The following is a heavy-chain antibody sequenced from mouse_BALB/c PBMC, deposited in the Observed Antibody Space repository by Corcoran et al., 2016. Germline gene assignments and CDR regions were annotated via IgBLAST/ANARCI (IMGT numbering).Heavy chain of an antibody. CDR2: INPYNDGT. Sequence: EVQLQQSGPELVKPGASVKMSCKASGYTFTSYVMHWVKQKPGQGLEWIGYINPYNDGTKYNEKFKGKATLTSDKSSSTAYMEFSSLTSEDSAVYYCATRYDETWFAYWGQGTLVTVSA. D-gene: IGHD2-14*01. V-gene: IGHV1S136*01. J-gene: IGHJ3*01. CDR1: GYTFTSYV. CDR3: ATRYDETWFAY.